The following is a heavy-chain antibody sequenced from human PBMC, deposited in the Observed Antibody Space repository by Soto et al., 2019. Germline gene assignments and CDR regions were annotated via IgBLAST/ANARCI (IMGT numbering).Heavy chain of an antibody. D-gene: IGHD3-22*01. V-gene: IGHV1-24*01. CDR2: FDPEDGET. Sequence: ASVKVSCKVSGYTLTELSMHWVRQAPGKGLEWMGGFDPEDGETIYAQKFQGRVTMTEDTSTDTAYMELSSLRSEDTAVYYCATKLAPNSPYYYDSSGSDAFDIWGQGTMVTVSS. J-gene: IGHJ3*02. CDR3: ATKLAPNSPYYYDSSGSDAFDI. CDR1: GYTLTELS.